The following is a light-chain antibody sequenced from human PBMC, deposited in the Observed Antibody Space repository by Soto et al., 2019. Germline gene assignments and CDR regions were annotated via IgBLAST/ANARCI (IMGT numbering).Light chain of an antibody. J-gene: IGKJ5*01. CDR1: QSVSNF. Sequence: DIPMTQSPSSLSASVGDRITITCRASQSVSNFLVWYQQKPGKAPNLLIHSASTLQSGVPSRFSGSGSGTDFTLTISSLQPEDVATYYCQQSFSSPPITFGQGTRLEIK. CDR2: SAS. CDR3: QQSFSSPPIT. V-gene: IGKV1-39*01.